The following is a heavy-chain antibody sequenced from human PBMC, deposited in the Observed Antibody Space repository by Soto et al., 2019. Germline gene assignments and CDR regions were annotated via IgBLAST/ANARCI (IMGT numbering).Heavy chain of an antibody. J-gene: IGHJ5*02. V-gene: IGHV6-1*01. D-gene: IGHD6-13*01. Sequence: SETLSLTCAISGDSVSSKTVAWNWIRQSPSRGLEWLGRTHYGSKWYNDYAVSVKSRIIINPDTSKNQFSLHLSSVTPEDTAVYYCAREFIGAAQYNWFDPWGQGTQVTVSS. CDR1: GDSVSSKTVA. CDR2: THYGSKWYN. CDR3: AREFIGAAQYNWFDP.